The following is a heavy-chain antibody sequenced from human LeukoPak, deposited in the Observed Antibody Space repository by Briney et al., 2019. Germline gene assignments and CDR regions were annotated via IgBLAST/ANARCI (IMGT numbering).Heavy chain of an antibody. CDR3: ARVPARWSPFDY. CDR1: GGSISSGGYY. V-gene: IGHV4-31*03. J-gene: IGHJ4*02. CDR2: IYYSGST. Sequence: SQTLSLTCTVSGGSISSGGYYWSWIRQHPGKGLEWIGYIYYSGSTYYNPSLKSRVTISVDTSKNQFSLKLSSVTAADTAVYYCARVPARWSPFDYWGQGTLVTVSS. D-gene: IGHD4-23*01.